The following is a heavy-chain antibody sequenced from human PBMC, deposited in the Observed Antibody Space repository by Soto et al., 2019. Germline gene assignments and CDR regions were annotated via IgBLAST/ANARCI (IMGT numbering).Heavy chain of an antibody. CDR3: ARGVGSGSYYNQYNWFAP. CDR1: GGSISSGDYY. J-gene: IGHJ5*02. V-gene: IGHV4-30-4*01. CDR2: IFYSGNT. D-gene: IGHD3-10*01. Sequence: PSETLSLTCTVSGGSISSGDYYWCWIRQPPGKGLEWIGSIFYSGNTHYNPALRSRLTISVDTSKNQFSLKLSSVTAADTAVYYCARGVGSGSYYNQYNWFAPWGQGTLVTVSS.